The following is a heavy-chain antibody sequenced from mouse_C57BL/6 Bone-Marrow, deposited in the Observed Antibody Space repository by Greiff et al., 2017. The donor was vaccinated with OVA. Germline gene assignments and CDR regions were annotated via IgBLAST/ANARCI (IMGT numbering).Heavy chain of an antibody. CDR3: ARRGYGSSLDY. CDR2: ISNGGGST. D-gene: IGHD1-1*01. Sequence: DVHLVESGGGLVQPGGSLKLSCAASGFTFSDYYMYWVRQTPEKRLEWVAYISNGGGSTYYPDTVKGLFTISRDNAKNTLYLQMSRLKSEDTAMYYCARRGYGSSLDYWGQGTTLTVSS. J-gene: IGHJ2*01. CDR1: GFTFSDYY. V-gene: IGHV5-12*01.